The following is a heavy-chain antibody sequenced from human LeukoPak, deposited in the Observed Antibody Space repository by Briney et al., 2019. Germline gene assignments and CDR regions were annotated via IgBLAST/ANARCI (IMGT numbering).Heavy chain of an antibody. CDR1: DDDIRMYNW. D-gene: IGHD4-17*01. V-gene: IGHV4/OR15-8*02. J-gene: IGHJ4*02. Sequence: SETLSLTCDVSDDDIRMYNWWSWVRQSPGKGLEWIGEMSRAGYSNFNPSLKSRATISIDTSGSAVSLTLRSVTAADTAVYFCATRNADSFYFDYWGRGTLVTVSS. CDR3: ATRNADSFYFDY. CDR2: MSRAGYS.